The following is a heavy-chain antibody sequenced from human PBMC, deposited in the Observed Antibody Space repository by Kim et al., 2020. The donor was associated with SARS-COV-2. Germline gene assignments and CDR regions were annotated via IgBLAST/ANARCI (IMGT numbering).Heavy chain of an antibody. J-gene: IGHJ6*01. CDR2: INHSGST. D-gene: IGHD2-15*01. Sequence: SETLSLTCAVYGGSFSGYYWSWIRQPPGKGLEWIGEINHSGSTNYNPSLKSRVTISVDTSKNQFSLKLSSVTAADTAVYYCARWGQYCSGGSCFFYYYYG. CDR3: ARWGQYCSGGSCFFYYYYG. CDR1: GGSFSGYY. V-gene: IGHV4-34*01.